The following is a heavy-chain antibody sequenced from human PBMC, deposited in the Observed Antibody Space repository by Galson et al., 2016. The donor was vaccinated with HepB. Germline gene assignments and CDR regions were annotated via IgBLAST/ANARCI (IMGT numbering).Heavy chain of an antibody. CDR1: GFSFNSYA. V-gene: IGHV3-23*01. D-gene: IGHD3/OR15-3a*01. J-gene: IGHJ6*04. Sequence: SLRLSCAVSGFSFNSYAFSWVRQTPGKGLEWVSAISGTGGTTDYTDSVKGRFTISRDNSQSRLYLQMNSLRAEDTALYYCAKDIGRGTSYYFYGMDVWGKGTTVTVSS. CDR3: AKDIGRGTSYYFYGMDV. CDR2: ISGTGGTT.